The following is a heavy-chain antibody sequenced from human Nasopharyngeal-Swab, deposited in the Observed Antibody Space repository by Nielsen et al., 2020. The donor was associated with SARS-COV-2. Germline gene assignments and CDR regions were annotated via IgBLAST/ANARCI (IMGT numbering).Heavy chain of an antibody. J-gene: IGHJ4*01. V-gene: IGHV3-23*01. D-gene: IGHD1-26*01. Sequence: GESLKISCAASGFSFSLSGMSWVRQAPGKGLEWVSGISGSGSSTNYAEYVKGRFAISRVNYKNTLYLQMNSLRVEDTAVYYCAKVIGSPAYSDYWGHRTLVTVSS. CDR1: GFSFSLSG. CDR2: ISGSGSST. CDR3: AKVIGSPAYSDY.